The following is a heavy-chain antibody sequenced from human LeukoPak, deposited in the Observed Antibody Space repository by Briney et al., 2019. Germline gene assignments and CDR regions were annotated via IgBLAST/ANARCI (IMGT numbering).Heavy chain of an antibody. CDR3: AKVISGNYYDSSGYYSD. V-gene: IGHV3-53*05. J-gene: IGHJ4*02. CDR2: IYSDGST. CDR1: GCSFSNSW. Sequence: GGSLRLSCAASGCSFSNSWMYWVRQAPGKGLEWVSVIYSDGSTKYADSVKGRFSISRDNFKNTLYLQMNSLRAEDTALYYCAKVISGNYYDSSGYYSDWGQGTLVTVSS. D-gene: IGHD3-22*01.